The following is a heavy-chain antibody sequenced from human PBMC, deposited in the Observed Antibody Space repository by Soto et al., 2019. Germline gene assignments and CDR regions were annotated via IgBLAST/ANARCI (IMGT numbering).Heavy chain of an antibody. D-gene: IGHD5-12*01. V-gene: IGHV4-4*07. J-gene: IGHJ3*02. CDR1: GGSISHHY. CDR2: MYVTGTT. CDR3: ARDGGYTGYEEGNPFDI. Sequence: SETLSLTCTVSGGSISHHYWSWFRQPAGTRLEWIGRMYVTGTTNYNPSLKNRVSMSIDTSKNQFSLKLSSVTAADTAVYYCARDGGYTGYEEGNPFDIWGQGAMVTVSS.